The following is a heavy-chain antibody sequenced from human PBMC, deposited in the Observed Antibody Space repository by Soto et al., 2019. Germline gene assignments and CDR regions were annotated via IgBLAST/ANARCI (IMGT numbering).Heavy chain of an antibody. Sequence: PGESLKISCKGSGYSFTIYWIGWVRQMPGKGLEWMGIIYPGDSDTRYSPSFQGQVTISADKSISTAYLKLSSVTAADTAVYYCATAAAGESNWFDPWGQGTLVTVSS. V-gene: IGHV5-51*01. CDR1: GYSFTIYW. CDR2: IYPGDSDT. J-gene: IGHJ5*02. D-gene: IGHD6-13*01. CDR3: ATAAAGESNWFDP.